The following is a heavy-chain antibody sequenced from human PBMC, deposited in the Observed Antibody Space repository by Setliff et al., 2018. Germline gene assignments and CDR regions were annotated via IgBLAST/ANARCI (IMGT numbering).Heavy chain of an antibody. CDR2: IDHRGRT. D-gene: IGHD4-4*01. CDR1: GGSLPDHY. J-gene: IGHJ6*02. V-gene: IGHV4-34*01. CDR3: ARKTLLYSGFFTYYGFDV. Sequence: SETLSLTCAAYGGSLPDHYWTWIRQSPGKGLEWIGDIDHRGRTNYSPSLRSRVTISVDTSKNQFSLKLNSVTAADTAVYYCARKTLLYSGFFTYYGFDVWGQGTTVTVSS.